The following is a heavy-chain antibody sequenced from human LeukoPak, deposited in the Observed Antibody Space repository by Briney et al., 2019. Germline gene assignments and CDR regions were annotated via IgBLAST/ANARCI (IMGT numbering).Heavy chain of an antibody. CDR2: INPFGNII. Sequence: QTGGSLRLSCAASGFIFRDYSMNWIRLVPGKGLEWVSYINPFGNIIYYADSVKGRFSVSRDNARNSVYLQMNTLRGEDTALYFCARESRRADGSGFDYHPRSFDIWGQGTTVSVSS. V-gene: IGHV3-48*01. D-gene: IGHD3-10*01. J-gene: IGHJ3*02. CDR3: ARESRRADGSGFDYHPRSFDI. CDR1: GFIFRDYS.